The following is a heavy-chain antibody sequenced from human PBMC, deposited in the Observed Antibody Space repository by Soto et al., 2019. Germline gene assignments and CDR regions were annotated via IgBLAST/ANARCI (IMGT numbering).Heavy chain of an antibody. Sequence: QVQLVESGGGVVQPGRSLRLSCAASGFTFSSYGMHWVRQAPGKGLEWVAVIWYDGSNKYYADSVKGRFTISRDNSKNTLYLQMNSLRAEDTAVYYCARDLRYSNYAVGYYYGMDVWGQGTTVTVSS. V-gene: IGHV3-33*01. CDR2: IWYDGSNK. D-gene: IGHD4-4*01. J-gene: IGHJ6*02. CDR3: ARDLRYSNYAVGYYYGMDV. CDR1: GFTFSSYG.